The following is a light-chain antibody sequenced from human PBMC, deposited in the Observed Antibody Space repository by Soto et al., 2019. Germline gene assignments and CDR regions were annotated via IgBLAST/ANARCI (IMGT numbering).Light chain of an antibody. CDR2: DVS. Sequence: QSALTQPASVSGSPGLSITISCTGTSSDVGGYNYVSWYQQHPGKAPKLMIYDVSNRPSGVSNRFSGSKSGNTASLTISGLQAEDEADYFCSSYTSSSAPSAVFGGGTQLTVL. CDR3: SSYTSSSAPSAV. CDR1: SSDVGGYNY. J-gene: IGLJ7*01. V-gene: IGLV2-14*01.